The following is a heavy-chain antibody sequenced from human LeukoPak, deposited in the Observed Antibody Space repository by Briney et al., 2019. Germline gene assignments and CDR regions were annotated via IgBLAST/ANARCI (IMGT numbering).Heavy chain of an antibody. V-gene: IGHV3-23*01. J-gene: IGHJ4*02. Sequence: SGGSLKLSCAASGFTFSSYAMSWVRQAPGKGLEWVSAISDRGSSTYYADSVKGRFTISRDNSKNTLYLQMNSLRAEDTAVYYCAKRVEYSSSSGYFDYWGQETLVTVSS. CDR3: AKRVEYSSSSGYFDY. D-gene: IGHD6-6*01. CDR1: GFTFSSYA. CDR2: ISDRGSST.